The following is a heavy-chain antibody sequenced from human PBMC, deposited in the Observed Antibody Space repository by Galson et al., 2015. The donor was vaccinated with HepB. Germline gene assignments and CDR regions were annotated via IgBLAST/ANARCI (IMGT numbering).Heavy chain of an antibody. CDR2: INTDTGSP. D-gene: IGHD6-13*01. CDR1: GYTFTRYP. V-gene: IGHV7-4-1*01. CDR3: ARDLKTSGSWYRFFDL. J-gene: IGHJ2*01. Sequence: SVKVSCKASGYTFTRYPINWVRQAPGQGLEWMGWINTDTGSPTYAQGFTGRFVFSLDTSVSAAYLQIFSLKAEDTAVYYCARDLKTSGSWYRFFDLWGRGTLVTVSS.